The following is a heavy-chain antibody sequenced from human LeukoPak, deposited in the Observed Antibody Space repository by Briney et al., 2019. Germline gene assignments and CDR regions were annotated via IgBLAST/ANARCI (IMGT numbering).Heavy chain of an antibody. J-gene: IGHJ4*02. CDR1: GLIFTNAW. Sequence: GGSLRLSCAASGLIFTNAWMTWVRQAPGKGLEWIGRIKSHIDSVTTDYAAPVKGRFTISRDDSKNKVFLQMDSLKTEDTAVYYCVTGNYGGRAAFDFWGQGTLATVSS. V-gene: IGHV3-15*01. CDR2: IKSHIDSVTT. CDR3: VTGNYGGRAAFDF. D-gene: IGHD1-7*01.